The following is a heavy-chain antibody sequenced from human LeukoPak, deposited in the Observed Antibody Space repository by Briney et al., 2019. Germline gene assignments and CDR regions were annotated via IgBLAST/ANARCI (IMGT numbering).Heavy chain of an antibody. CDR1: GYTFTSYC. V-gene: IGHV1-18*01. CDR3: ARGDVVVSAAVRFDP. Sequence: ASVKVSCKASGYTFTSYCITWVRQAPGQGLEWMGWISAHNGKTNYAQKFQGRVTMTTDTPTSTAYMELRSLRSDDTAVYYCARGDVVVSAAVRFDPWGKGTLVTVSS. CDR2: ISAHNGKT. J-gene: IGHJ5*02. D-gene: IGHD2-2*01.